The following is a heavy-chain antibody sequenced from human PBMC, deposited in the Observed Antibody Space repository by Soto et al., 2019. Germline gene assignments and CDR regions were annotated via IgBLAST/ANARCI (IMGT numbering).Heavy chain of an antibody. J-gene: IGHJ4*02. CDR2: IYWDDDK. D-gene: IGHD6-6*01. V-gene: IGHV2-5*02. CDR1: GFSLSTSGVG. CDR3: SHFEYSSSNY. Sequence: QITLKESGPTLVKPTQTLTLTCTFSGFSLSTSGVGVGWIRQPPGKALEWLALIYWDDDKRYSPYLKSRVTITKDTSKNQVVLTMTNMDPLDTATYYCSHFEYSSSNYWGQGTLVTVSS.